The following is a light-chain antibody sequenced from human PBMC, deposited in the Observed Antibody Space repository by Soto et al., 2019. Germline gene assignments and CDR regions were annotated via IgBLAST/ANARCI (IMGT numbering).Light chain of an antibody. CDR3: QHSYSTPIT. J-gene: IGKJ5*01. V-gene: IGKV1-39*01. Sequence: DIQMTQSPSSLYASVGDRVTITCRASQSISSYLNWYQQKPGKAPKLLIYAASSLQSGVPSRFSGSGSGTDFTLTISSLQPEDFATYYCQHSYSTPITFGQGTRLEIK. CDR1: QSISSY. CDR2: AAS.